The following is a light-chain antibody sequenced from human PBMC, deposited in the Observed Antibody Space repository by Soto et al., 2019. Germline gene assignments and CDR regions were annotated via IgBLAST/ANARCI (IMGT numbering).Light chain of an antibody. Sequence: QSVLTQPPSVSGAPGQRVTISCIGSSSNIGAGDDVHWYQQHPGTAPKVVIYGNTNRPSGVPDRFSGSKSGTSASLAITGLQADDDADYYCQSYDIRLSVVFGGGTKVTVL. CDR1: SSNIGAGDD. CDR3: QSYDIRLSVV. CDR2: GNT. J-gene: IGLJ2*01. V-gene: IGLV1-40*01.